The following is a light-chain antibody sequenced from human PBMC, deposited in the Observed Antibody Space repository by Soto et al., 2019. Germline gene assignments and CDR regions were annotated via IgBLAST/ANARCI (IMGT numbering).Light chain of an antibody. V-gene: IGKV3-11*01. CDR2: DTS. CDR1: QSIGNN. Sequence: EIVLTQSPATLSLSPGERAILSCRASQSIGNNLGWYQQKPGQAPRLLIYDTSNRAPGIPARFSGSGSGTDFTLTISSLEPEDFAVYYCQQRFSWPRTFGQGTKVEIK. J-gene: IGKJ1*01. CDR3: QQRFSWPRT.